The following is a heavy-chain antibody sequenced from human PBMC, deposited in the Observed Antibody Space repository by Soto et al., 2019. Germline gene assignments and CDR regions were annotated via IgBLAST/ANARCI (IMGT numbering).Heavy chain of an antibody. CDR1: GGSISTDY. D-gene: IGHD3-3*01. Sequence: QVQLQESGPGLVKASETLSLTCTVSGGSISTDYWSWIRQPPGKRLEYIGFIYNGGSPNYSPSLESRVTTSPDTSKNQFSLTLSSVTAADTAVYYCARGEWFLRGYGMDVWGRGTTVTVS. J-gene: IGHJ6*02. V-gene: IGHV4-59*01. CDR3: ARGEWFLRGYGMDV. CDR2: IYNGGSP.